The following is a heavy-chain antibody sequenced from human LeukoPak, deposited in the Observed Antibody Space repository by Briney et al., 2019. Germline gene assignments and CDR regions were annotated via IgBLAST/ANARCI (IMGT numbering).Heavy chain of an antibody. CDR2: IKSKTDGGTT. D-gene: IGHD3-9*01. J-gene: IGHJ4*02. Sequence: GGSLRLSCAASGFTFSNAWMSWVRQAPGKGLEWVGRIKSKTDGGTTDYAAPVKGRFTISRDDSKNTLYLQMNSLKTEDTAVYYCTTDPYDILTGYERDYWGQGTLVTVSS. V-gene: IGHV3-15*01. CDR3: TTDPYDILTGYERDY. CDR1: GFTFSNAW.